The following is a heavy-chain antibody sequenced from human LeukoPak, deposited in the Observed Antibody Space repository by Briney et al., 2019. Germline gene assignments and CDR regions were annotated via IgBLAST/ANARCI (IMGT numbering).Heavy chain of an antibody. J-gene: IGHJ4*02. D-gene: IGHD6-13*01. V-gene: IGHV3-7*04. Sequence: GGSLRLSCAASGFTFSSYWMSWVRQAPGKGLEWVANIKQDRSEKYYVDSVKGRFTISRDNAKNSLYLQMNSLRAEDTAVYYCARDLGYSSSWYHYWGQGTLVTVSS. CDR2: IKQDRSEK. CDR1: GFTFSSYW. CDR3: ARDLGYSSSWYHY.